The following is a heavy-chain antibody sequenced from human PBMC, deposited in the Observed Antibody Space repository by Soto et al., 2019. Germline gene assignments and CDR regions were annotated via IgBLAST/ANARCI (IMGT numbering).Heavy chain of an antibody. CDR1: RFTFSNYA. V-gene: IGHV3-23*01. CDR3: ARAHDYDFWSGFLFYGMDV. J-gene: IGHJ6*02. D-gene: IGHD3-3*01. Sequence: LRLSCAASRFTFSNYAMSWVRQAPGKGLEWVSGISSTGGSTYYADSVKGRFTISRDNSKNTLDLQMSSLRAEDTAIYYCARAHDYDFWSGFLFYGMDVWGQGTTVTVSS. CDR2: ISSTGGST.